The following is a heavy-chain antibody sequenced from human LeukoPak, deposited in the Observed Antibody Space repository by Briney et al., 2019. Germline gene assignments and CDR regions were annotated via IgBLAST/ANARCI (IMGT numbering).Heavy chain of an antibody. D-gene: IGHD3-16*01. J-gene: IGHJ4*02. Sequence: ASVKVSCKASGYTFTGYYMHWVRQGPGQGLEWVGGINPNSGGTNYAQKFQGRVTMTRDTSISTAYMELSRLRSDDTAVYYCARAAGYDYVFRFDYWGQGTLVTVSS. CDR3: ARAAGYDYVFRFDY. CDR2: INPNSGGT. CDR1: GYTFTGYY. V-gene: IGHV1-2*02.